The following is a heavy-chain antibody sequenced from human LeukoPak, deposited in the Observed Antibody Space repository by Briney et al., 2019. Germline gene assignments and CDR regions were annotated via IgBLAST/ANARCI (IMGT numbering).Heavy chain of an antibody. CDR1: GGSISSGSYY. D-gene: IGHD3-3*01. J-gene: IGHJ6*03. V-gene: IGHV4-61*02. CDR3: ARDAVVDFWSGYSPNYYMDV. CDR2: IYTSGST. Sequence: PSETLSLTCTVSGGSISSGSYYWSWIRQPAGKGLEWIGRIYTSGSTDYNPSLKSRVTISVDTSKNQFSLKLSSVTAADTAVYYCARDAVVDFWSGYSPNYYMDVWGKGTTVTVSS.